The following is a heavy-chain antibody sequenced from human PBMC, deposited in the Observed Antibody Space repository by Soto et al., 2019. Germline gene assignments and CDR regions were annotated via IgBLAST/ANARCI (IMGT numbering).Heavy chain of an antibody. D-gene: IGHD3-3*01. J-gene: IGHJ5*02. V-gene: IGHV3-21*01. Sequence: GGSLRLSCAASGFTFSTYTMNWVRQAPGTGLEWVSSISSGSNYIDYAESVKGRFTISRDNAKNSLYLQMNSLRDEDTAVYYCARESRFLEWLSLDRFDPWGQGTLVTVSS. CDR2: ISSGSNYI. CDR3: ARESRFLEWLSLDRFDP. CDR1: GFTFSTYT.